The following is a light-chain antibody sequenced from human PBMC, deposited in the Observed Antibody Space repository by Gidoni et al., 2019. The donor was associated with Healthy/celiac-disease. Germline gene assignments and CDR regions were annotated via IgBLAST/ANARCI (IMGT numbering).Light chain of an antibody. CDR2: DAS. V-gene: IGKV1-33*01. CDR3: QQYDNLPLT. J-gene: IGKJ4*01. Sequence: DIQMTQSPSSLSASVGDRVTITCQASQDISNYLHWYQQKPGKAPKLLIYDASNLETGVPSRFSGSGSGTDFTFTLCSLQPEDIATYYCQQYDNLPLTFGGGTKVEIK. CDR1: QDISNY.